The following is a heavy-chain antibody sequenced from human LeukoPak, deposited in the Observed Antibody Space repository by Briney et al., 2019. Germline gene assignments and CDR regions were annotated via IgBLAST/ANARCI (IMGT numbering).Heavy chain of an antibody. CDR3: AVELRNKGKFYFDY. D-gene: IGHD1-14*01. CDR1: GYTFSSYY. Sequence: ASVKASCKASGYTFSSYYMHWVRQAPGQGLEWMGVINPSGGSTSYAQKFQGRVTMTRDTSTSTVYMELSSLRSEDTAVYYCAVELRNKGKFYFDYWGQGTLVTVSS. CDR2: INPSGGST. V-gene: IGHV1-46*01. J-gene: IGHJ4*02.